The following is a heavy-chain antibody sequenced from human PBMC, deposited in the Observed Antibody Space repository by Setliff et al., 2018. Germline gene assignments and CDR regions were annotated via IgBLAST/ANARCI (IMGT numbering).Heavy chain of an antibody. D-gene: IGHD5-18*01. J-gene: IGHJ5*01. CDR3: ARRGYGGYIYGSFDS. Sequence: PGEPLKISCKASGYRFTSQWIAWVRQTPGRGLEWMGIIYPADSDTTYSPSFQGQVTISVDKSLSTAYLQWSSLKASDSGKYYCARRGYGGYIYGSFDSWGQGTQVTVPQ. CDR1: GYRFTSQW. CDR2: IYPADSDT. V-gene: IGHV5-51*01.